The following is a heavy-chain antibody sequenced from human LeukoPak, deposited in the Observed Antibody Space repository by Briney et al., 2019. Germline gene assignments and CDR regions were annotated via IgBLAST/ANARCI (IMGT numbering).Heavy chain of an antibody. CDR3: ARGVGATRFDY. V-gene: IGHV6-1*01. J-gene: IGHJ4*02. CDR2: TYYRSKWYN. CDR1: GDSFSSNNAA. D-gene: IGHD1-26*01. Sequence: SQTLSLTCAISGDSFSSNNAAWNWITQSPSLGLEWLGRTYYRSKWYNDYALSVTGRITFNPDTFKNQFSLQLNSVTPDDTAVYYCARGVGATRFDYWGQGILVTISS.